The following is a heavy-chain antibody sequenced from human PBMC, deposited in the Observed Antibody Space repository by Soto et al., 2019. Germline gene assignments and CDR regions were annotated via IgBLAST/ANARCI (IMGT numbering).Heavy chain of an antibody. D-gene: IGHD4-17*01. CDR3: AHRQRTVYFDY. V-gene: IGHV2-5*02. CDR2: IYWDDDK. CDR1: GFSLSTTGVG. J-gene: IGHJ4*02. Sequence: QITLKESGPTLVKPTQTLTLTCTFSGFSLSTTGVGVGWIRQPPGKALEWLALIYWDDDKRYSPSLKSRLTITEDTDKNQVVLTMTNMDPVDTATYYCAHRQRTVYFDYWGQGTLVTVSS.